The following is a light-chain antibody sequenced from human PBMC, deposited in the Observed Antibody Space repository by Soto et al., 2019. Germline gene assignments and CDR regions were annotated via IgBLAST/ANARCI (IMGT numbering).Light chain of an antibody. V-gene: IGLV3-21*04. CDR1: NIGSKT. Sequence: SYELTQPPSVSVAPGKTARITCGGNNIGSKTVHWYRQRPGQAPVVVIYHNSDRPSGIPERFSGSNSGNTATLTISGVEAGDEGDYYCQVRDSSNVVIFGGGTKVTVL. CDR3: QVRDSSNVVI. CDR2: HNS. J-gene: IGLJ2*01.